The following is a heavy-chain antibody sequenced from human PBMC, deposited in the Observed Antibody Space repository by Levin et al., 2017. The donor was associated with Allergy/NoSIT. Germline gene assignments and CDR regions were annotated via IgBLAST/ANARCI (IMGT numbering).Heavy chain of an antibody. CDR2: MNPNSGNT. J-gene: IGHJ6*02. CDR3: ARGSALDV. CDR1: GDTFTSFD. Sequence: RASVKVSCKTSGDTFTSFDINWVRQATGQGLEWMGWMNPNSGNTGYAQRFQGRVTMTRDTSIRTAYMELSSLRSEDTAVYYCARGSALDVWGQGTTVTVSS. V-gene: IGHV1-8*01.